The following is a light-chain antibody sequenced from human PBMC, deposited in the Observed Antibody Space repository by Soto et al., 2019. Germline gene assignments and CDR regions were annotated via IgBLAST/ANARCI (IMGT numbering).Light chain of an antibody. CDR1: RSLYASGNNS. Sequence: DIVMTQSPFSLPVTPGEPASISCRSSRSLYASGNNSLDWYLQKPGQRPQLLIYFGSNRASGVPDRFRGRGSGTDFTLEISRVEPEDLGVYYCMQTLQTPLTFGGGTKVQI. CDR3: MQTLQTPLT. V-gene: IGKV2-28*01. CDR2: FGS. J-gene: IGKJ4*01.